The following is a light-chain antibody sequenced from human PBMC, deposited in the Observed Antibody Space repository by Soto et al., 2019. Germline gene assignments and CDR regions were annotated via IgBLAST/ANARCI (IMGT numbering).Light chain of an antibody. CDR2: EAN. Sequence: QSVLTQPASVSGSPGQSITISCPGTSSDVGGYRYVSWFPQHPGKAPKLMIYEANNRPSGDSNCFSGSKSGNTAPLTISGLQAEDEADYYCSSYTSSSNPYVFGTGTKVTVL. CDR3: SSYTSSSNPYV. J-gene: IGLJ1*01. CDR1: SSDVGGYRY. V-gene: IGLV2-14*01.